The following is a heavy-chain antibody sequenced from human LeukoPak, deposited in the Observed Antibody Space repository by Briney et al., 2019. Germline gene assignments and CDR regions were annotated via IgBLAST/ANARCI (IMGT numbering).Heavy chain of an antibody. CDR2: INPNSGGT. CDR1: VYTITHYY. D-gene: IGHD3-10*01. Sequence: APVRVSSTPSVYTITHYYIHWVRQAPGQGLEWMGWINPNSGGTNYAQKFEGRVTMTTDTSINTGYVELSSLTSDDTAVYFCARAHYLRLYFFDYWGQGTLVTVP. V-gene: IGHV1-2*02. J-gene: IGHJ4*02. CDR3: ARAHYLRLYFFDY.